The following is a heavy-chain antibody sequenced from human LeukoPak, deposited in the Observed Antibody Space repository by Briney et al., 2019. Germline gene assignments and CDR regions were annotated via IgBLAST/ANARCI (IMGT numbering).Heavy chain of an antibody. J-gene: IGHJ4*02. V-gene: IGHV3-23*01. CDR3: AKDRWLQGYFDY. CDR1: GFTFSSHG. D-gene: IGHD5-24*01. CDR2: ISGSGDNT. Sequence: GGTLRLSCAASGFTFSSHGMSWVRQAPGKGLEWVSTISGSGDNTYYADSVKGRCTISRDNSKKTVYLQMNSLRTEDTAVYYCAKDRWLQGYFDYWGQGTLVTVSS.